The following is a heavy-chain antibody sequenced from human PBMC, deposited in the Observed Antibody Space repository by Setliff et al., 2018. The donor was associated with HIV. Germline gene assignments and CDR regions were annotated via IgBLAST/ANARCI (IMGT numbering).Heavy chain of an antibody. Sequence: PSETPSLTCAVSGYFISSGYYWGWIRQPPGKGLEWIGSLSHVGGTYYNPSLKSRVTISIDTSMNQFSLRLTSVTAADTAVYYCARQLTTLDYFDYWGQGTLVTVSS. J-gene: IGHJ4*02. CDR3: ARQLTTLDYFDY. D-gene: IGHD4-17*01. CDR1: GYFISSGYY. V-gene: IGHV4-38-2*01. CDR2: LSHVGGT.